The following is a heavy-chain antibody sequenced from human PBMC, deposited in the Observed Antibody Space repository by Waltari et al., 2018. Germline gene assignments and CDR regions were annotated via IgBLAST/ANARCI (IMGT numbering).Heavy chain of an antibody. CDR2: IKQDGTEK. D-gene: IGHD3-10*01. V-gene: IGHV3-7*01. Sequence: EVQLVESGGGLVQPGGSLGLSCIGSGLTFSNYWMAWVRQAPGKGLEWVANIKQDGTEKNEVDSVKGRFTISRDNAKNSLYLHMNSLRVEDTAFYYCTRAASSSLMDPWGQGTLVSVSS. J-gene: IGHJ5*02. CDR3: TRAASSSLMDP. CDR1: GLTFSNYW.